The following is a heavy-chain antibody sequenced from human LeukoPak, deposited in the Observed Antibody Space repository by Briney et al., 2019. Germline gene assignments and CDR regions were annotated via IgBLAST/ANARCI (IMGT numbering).Heavy chain of an antibody. V-gene: IGHV3-48*04. J-gene: IGHJ4*02. CDR2: IVGSSSNI. CDR3: ATDSPETAAFDY. Sequence: GGSLRLSCTASGFSFSTYSMNWVRQAPGKGLEWVSYIVGSSSNIHYADSVKGRFTISRDNAKNSLYLQMDSLRAEDTAVYYCATDSPETAAFDYWGQGTLVTVSS. CDR1: GFSFSTYS. D-gene: IGHD1-1*01.